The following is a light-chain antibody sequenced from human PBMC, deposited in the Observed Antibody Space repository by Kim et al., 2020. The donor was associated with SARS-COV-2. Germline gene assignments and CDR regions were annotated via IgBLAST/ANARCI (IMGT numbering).Light chain of an antibody. Sequence: QSVPFSCTVTIIAIGATKYFSWYQQHPGKVPKVMFYEVTKRPSGVPDRFSGSKSGNTASLTVSGLQAEDEADYYCSSFAGSDEWLFGGGTQLTVL. CDR2: EVT. J-gene: IGLJ2*01. V-gene: IGLV2-8*01. CDR3: SSFAGSDEWL. CDR1: IIAIGATKY.